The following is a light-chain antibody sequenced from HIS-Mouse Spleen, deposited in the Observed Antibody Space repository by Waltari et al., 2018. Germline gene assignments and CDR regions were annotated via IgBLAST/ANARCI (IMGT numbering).Light chain of an antibody. CDR3: CSCDGSSDFDV. Sequence: QSALTQPDSVSGSPGQSTTVSCTGSSSDDGSYYLVYCYQQHPGKAPKLMVYEGSKRPSGVSDRFSGSKSGNTASLTICGLQAEDEADYYCCSCDGSSDFDVFGGGTKLTVL. V-gene: IGLV2-23*03. J-gene: IGLJ2*01. CDR2: EGS. CDR1: SSDDGSYYL.